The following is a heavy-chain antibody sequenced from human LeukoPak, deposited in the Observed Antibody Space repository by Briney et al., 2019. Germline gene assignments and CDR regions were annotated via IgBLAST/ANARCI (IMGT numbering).Heavy chain of an antibody. J-gene: IGHJ4*02. CDR1: GGSISNYY. CDR2: INYSGRT. V-gene: IGHV4-59*12. Sequence: SETLSLTCTVSGGSISNYYWNWIRQPPGKGLEWIGNINYSGRTNYNPSLKSRVTISVDTSKNQFSLKLNSVTAADTAVYYCARDGGYEGLDYWGQGTLVTVSS. D-gene: IGHD3-16*01. CDR3: ARDGGYEGLDY.